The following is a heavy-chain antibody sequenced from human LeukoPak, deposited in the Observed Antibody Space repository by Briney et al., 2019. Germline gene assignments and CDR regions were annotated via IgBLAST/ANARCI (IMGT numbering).Heavy chain of an antibody. J-gene: IGHJ6*02. Sequence: ASVKVSCKASGYTFTGYYMHWVRQAPGQGLEWMGWINPNSGGTNNAQKFQGRVTLTRDTSISTAYMELSRLRTDDTAVYYCARGGSGSYSYYYYYGMDVWGQGTTVTVSS. CDR2: INPNSGGT. D-gene: IGHD3-10*01. CDR1: GYTFTGYY. V-gene: IGHV1-2*02. CDR3: ARGGSGSYSYYYYYGMDV.